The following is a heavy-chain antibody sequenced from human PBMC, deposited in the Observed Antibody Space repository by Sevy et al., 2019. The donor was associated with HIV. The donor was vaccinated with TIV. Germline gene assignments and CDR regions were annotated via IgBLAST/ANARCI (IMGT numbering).Heavy chain of an antibody. Sequence: GGSLRLSCAASGFTFSTYAMTWVRQAPGKGVQWVSVISGSGGSTYYADSVKGRFTISRDNSKNTMYLQMNSLRAEDTAVYYCARRPDFGVVIPTGVMDVWGQGTMVTVSS. V-gene: IGHV3-23*01. CDR1: GFTFSTYA. J-gene: IGHJ6*02. CDR2: ISGSGGST. D-gene: IGHD3-3*01. CDR3: ARRPDFGVVIPTGVMDV.